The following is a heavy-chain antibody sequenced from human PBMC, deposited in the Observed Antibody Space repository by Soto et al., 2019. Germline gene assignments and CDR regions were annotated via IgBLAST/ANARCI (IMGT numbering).Heavy chain of an antibody. D-gene: IGHD2-8*01. CDR2: ISPYNVNT. Sequence: ASVKISCKASGYNFTSYGIIWVRQAPREGLEWMGCISPYNVNTNYAQKFQGRVTMTTDTSTSTSYMELRSLRTDATAAYYFARDRVLRAYGGWFGTWGKETLFSVSS. J-gene: IGHJ5*02. CDR1: GYNFTSYG. CDR3: ARDRVLRAYGGWFGT. V-gene: IGHV1-18*01.